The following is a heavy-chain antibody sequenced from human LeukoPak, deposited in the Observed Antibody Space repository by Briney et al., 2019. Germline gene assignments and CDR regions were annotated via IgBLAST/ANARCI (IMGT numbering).Heavy chain of an antibody. V-gene: IGHV3-48*01. CDR1: GFTFSSYS. J-gene: IGHJ3*02. Sequence: GGSLRLSCAASGFTFSSYSMNWVRQAPGKGLEWVSYISSSSSTIYYADSVKGRFTISRDNAKNSLYLQMNSLRAEDMALYYCAKDMGVAGTMGAFDIWGQGTMVTVSS. CDR2: ISSSSSTI. D-gene: IGHD6-19*01. CDR3: AKDMGVAGTMGAFDI.